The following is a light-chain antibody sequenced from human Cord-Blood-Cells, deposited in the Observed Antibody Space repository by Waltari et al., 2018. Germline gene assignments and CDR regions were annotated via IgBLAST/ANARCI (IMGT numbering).Light chain of an antibody. CDR1: SSDVGGYNY. V-gene: IGLV2-14*01. J-gene: IGLJ2*01. Sequence: QSALTQPASVSGSPGQSITLSSPGPSSDVGGYNYVSWYQQHPGKAPKLMIYEVSNRPSGVSNRFSGSKSGNTASLTISGLQAEDEADYYCSSYTSSSTVVFGGGTKLTVL. CDR3: SSYTSSSTVV. CDR2: EVS.